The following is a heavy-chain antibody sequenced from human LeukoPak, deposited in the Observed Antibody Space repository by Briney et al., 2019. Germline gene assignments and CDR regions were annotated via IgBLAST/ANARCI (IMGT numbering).Heavy chain of an antibody. CDR1: GFTFSDYY. D-gene: IGHD6-13*01. Sequence: GGSLRLSCAASGFTFSDYYMSWVRQAPGKGLEWVSFISGSASTIYYADSVKGRFTISRDNAKKSFYLQMNSLRAEDTAVYYCARVWRQQLELDHWGQGTLVTVSS. V-gene: IGHV3-11*04. J-gene: IGHJ4*02. CDR2: ISGSASTI. CDR3: ARVWRQQLELDH.